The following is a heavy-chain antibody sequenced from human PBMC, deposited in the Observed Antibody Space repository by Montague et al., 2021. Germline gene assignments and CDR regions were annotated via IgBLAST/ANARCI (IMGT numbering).Heavy chain of an antibody. V-gene: IGHV4-31*03. CDR3: ARQRVIVVTPAAFFDY. D-gene: IGHD2-2*01. CDR2: IYYTGST. J-gene: IGHJ4*02. CDR1: GASINSGGYH. Sequence: TLSLTCTVSGASINSGGYHWSWIRQLPGEGLEEIGSIYYTGSTYSNPSLKSRVTISVDTSKSQFSLNLTSVTAADTAVYYCARQRVIVVTPAAFFDYWGQGTLVTVSS.